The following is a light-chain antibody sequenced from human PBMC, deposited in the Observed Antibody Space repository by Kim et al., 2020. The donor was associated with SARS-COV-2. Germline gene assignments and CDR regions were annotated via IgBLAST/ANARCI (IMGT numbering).Light chain of an antibody. J-gene: IGLJ2*01. Sequence: SSELTQDPAVSVALGQTVRITCQGDSLRSYYATWYQQKPGQAPKVVIYGKDNRPSGVPDRFSGSSSGNTVYLTITGTQAGDEADYYCNSRDSNDYVVFGG. V-gene: IGLV3-19*01. CDR2: GKD. CDR1: SLRSYY. CDR3: NSRDSNDYVV.